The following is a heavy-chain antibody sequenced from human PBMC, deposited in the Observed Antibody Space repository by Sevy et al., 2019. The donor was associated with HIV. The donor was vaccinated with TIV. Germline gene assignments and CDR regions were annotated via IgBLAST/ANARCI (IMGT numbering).Heavy chain of an antibody. CDR2: ISAYNGNT. CDR3: ARSGSITMVRGVTDY. V-gene: IGHV1-18*01. J-gene: IGHJ4*02. CDR1: GYTFTSYG. Sequence: ASVKVSCKASGYTFTSYGISWVRQVPGQGLEWMGWISAYNGNTNYAQKLQGRVAMTTDTSTSTAYMELRSLRSDDTAVYYCARSGSITMVRGVTDYWGQGTLVTVSS. D-gene: IGHD3-10*01.